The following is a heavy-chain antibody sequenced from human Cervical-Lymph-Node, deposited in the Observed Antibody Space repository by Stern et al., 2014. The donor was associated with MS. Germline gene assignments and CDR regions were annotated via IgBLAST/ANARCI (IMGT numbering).Heavy chain of an antibody. V-gene: IGHV3-9*01. D-gene: IGHD6-19*01. CDR2: ISWNSDKI. CDR1: GFKFDDYA. J-gene: IGHJ4*02. CDR3: VKGAASSGWYYFDY. Sequence: EVQLVESGGGLVESGRSLRLSCAASGFKFDDYAMHWVRQAPGKGLEWVSGISWNSDKIGQADSVKGRFTISRDNAKNSLNLQMDSLRAEDTAFYYCVKGAASSGWYYFDYWGQGTLVTVSS.